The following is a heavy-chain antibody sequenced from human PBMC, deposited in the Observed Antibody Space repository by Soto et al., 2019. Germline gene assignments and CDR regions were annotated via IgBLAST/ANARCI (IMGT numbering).Heavy chain of an antibody. V-gene: IGHV1-69*13. D-gene: IGHD1-26*01. Sequence: SVKVSCKASGYTFTSYAMHWVRQAPGQGLEWMGGIIPIFGTANYAQKFQGRVTITADESTSTAYMELSSLRSEDTAVYYCARTRRGELLLGWGQGTPVTVSS. CDR1: GYTFTSYA. J-gene: IGHJ4*02. CDR2: IIPIFGTA. CDR3: ARTRRGELLLG.